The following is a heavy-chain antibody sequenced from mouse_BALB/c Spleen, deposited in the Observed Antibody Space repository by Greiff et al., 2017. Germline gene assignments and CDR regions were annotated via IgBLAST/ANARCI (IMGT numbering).Heavy chain of an antibody. V-gene: IGHV5-17*02. CDR2: ISSGSSTI. D-gene: IGHD3-2*01. Sequence: EVMLVESGGGLVQPGGSRKLSCAASGFTFSSFGMHWVRQAPEKGLEWVAYISSGSSTIYYADTVKGRFTISRDNPKNTLFLQMTSLRSEDTAMYYCARLGATARGDYWGQGTTLTVSS. CDR3: ARLGATARGDY. J-gene: IGHJ2*01. CDR1: GFTFSSFG.